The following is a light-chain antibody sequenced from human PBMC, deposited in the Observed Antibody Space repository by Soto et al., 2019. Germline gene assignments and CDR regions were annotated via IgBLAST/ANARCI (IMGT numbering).Light chain of an antibody. J-gene: IGKJ4*01. CDR1: QSVSSSY. CDR2: GAS. Sequence: EIVLTQSPGTLSLSPGERATLSCRASQSVSSSYFAWYQQQPGQAPRQLIYGASSRATGIPDRFSGSGYLTDFILTLTRLEAEDYAGYYCQHYRSSFGGGTRVEIK. CDR3: QHYRSS. V-gene: IGKV3-20*01.